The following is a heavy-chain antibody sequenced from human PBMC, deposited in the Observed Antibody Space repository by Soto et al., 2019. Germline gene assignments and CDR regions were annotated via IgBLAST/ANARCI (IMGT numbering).Heavy chain of an antibody. D-gene: IGHD1-26*01. Sequence: QLHLRESGPGLVKPSETLSLTCTVSGGSITSSSYYWGWIRQPPGKGLEWIGSIYYSGSTYYNPSLMGRVPLSLATSTNQFSLKLSSVTAADTAVYYCATQEVGGSYVYTFDPWGQGTLVTVSS. J-gene: IGHJ5*02. V-gene: IGHV4-39*01. CDR3: ATQEVGGSYVYTFDP. CDR1: GGSITSSSYY. CDR2: IYYSGST.